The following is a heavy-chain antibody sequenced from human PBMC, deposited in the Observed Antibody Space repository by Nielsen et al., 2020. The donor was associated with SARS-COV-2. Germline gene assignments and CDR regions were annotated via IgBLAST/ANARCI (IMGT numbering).Heavy chain of an antibody. J-gene: IGHJ2*01. CDR3: AKISMIVVPRDWYFDL. Sequence: GESLKISCAASGFTFSDYYMSWIRQAPGKGLEWVSYISSSGSTIYYADSVKGRFTISRDNAKNSLYLQMNSLRAEDTAVYYCAKISMIVVPRDWYFDLWGRGTLVTVSS. CDR1: GFTFSDYY. CDR2: ISSSGSTI. V-gene: IGHV3-11*01. D-gene: IGHD3-22*01.